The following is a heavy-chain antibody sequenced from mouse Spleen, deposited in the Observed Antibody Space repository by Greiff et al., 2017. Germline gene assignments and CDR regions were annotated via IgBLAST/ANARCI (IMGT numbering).Heavy chain of an antibody. Sequence: EVHLVESGPGLVKPSQSLSLTCSVTGYSITSGYYWNWIRQFPGNKLEWMGYISYDGSNNYNPSLKNRISITRDTSKNQFFLKLNSVTTEDTATYYCARDRGYYGKGVYCYFDVWGAGTTVTVSS. D-gene: IGHD1-1*01. CDR3: ARDRGYYGKGVYCYFDV. V-gene: IGHV3-6*01. CDR2: ISYDGSN. J-gene: IGHJ1*01. CDR1: GYSITSGYY.